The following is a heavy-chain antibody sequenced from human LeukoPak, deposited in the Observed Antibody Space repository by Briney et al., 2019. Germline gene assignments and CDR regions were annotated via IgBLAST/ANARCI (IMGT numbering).Heavy chain of an antibody. CDR2: MNPKSGNT. CDR3: ARGTYVLRFLEWLLPHNWFDP. CDR1: GYTFTSYD. V-gene: IGHV1-8*01. Sequence: ASVKVSCKASGYTFTSYDINWVRQATGQGLEWVGWMNPKSGNTGYAQKFQGRVTMTRNTSISTAYMELSSLRSEDTAVYYCARGTYVLRFLEWLLPHNWFDPWGQGTLVTVSS. J-gene: IGHJ5*02. D-gene: IGHD3-3*01.